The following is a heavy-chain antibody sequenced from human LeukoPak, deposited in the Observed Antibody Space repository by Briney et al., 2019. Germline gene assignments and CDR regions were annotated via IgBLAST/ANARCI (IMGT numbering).Heavy chain of an antibody. CDR2: ISAYNGNT. V-gene: IGHV1-18*01. J-gene: IGHJ4*02. Sequence: ASVKVSCKASGYTFTSYGISWVRRAPGQGLEWMGWISAYNGNTNYAQKPQGRVTMTTDTSTSTAYMELRSLRSDDTAVYYCARADVVAATRRGGPPVDYWGQGTLVTVSS. CDR3: ARADVVAATRRGGPPVDY. D-gene: IGHD2-15*01. CDR1: GYTFTSYG.